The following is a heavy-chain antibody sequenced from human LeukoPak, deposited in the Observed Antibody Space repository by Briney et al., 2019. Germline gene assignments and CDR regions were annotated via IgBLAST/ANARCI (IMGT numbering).Heavy chain of an antibody. V-gene: IGHV3-23*01. CDR2: VSDSGDST. CDR3: AKDQYYYYDSSGSYHGAPFEY. CDR1: GFAFTSSA. Sequence: GGSLRLSCSASGFAFTSSAMTWVRQLPGKGLDWVSTVSDSGDSTYYADSVKGRFTTSRDNTKNRLSLQMSGLRAEDTAVYYCAKDQYYYYDSSGSYHGAPFEYWGQGALVTVSA. J-gene: IGHJ4*02. D-gene: IGHD3-22*01.